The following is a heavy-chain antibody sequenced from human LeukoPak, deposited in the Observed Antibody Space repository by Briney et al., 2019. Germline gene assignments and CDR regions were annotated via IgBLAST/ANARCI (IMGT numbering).Heavy chain of an antibody. CDR3: ARGAIHYDFWSGPLDY. J-gene: IGHJ4*02. Sequence: GGSLRLSCAVSGFTVSSNYMSWVRQAPGKGLEWVSVIYSGGSTYYADSVKGRFTISRDNSENTLFLQMNSLRVEDTAVYYCARGAIHYDFWSGPLDYWGQGTLVTVSS. CDR2: IYSGGST. V-gene: IGHV3-66*01. D-gene: IGHD3-3*01. CDR1: GFTVSSNY.